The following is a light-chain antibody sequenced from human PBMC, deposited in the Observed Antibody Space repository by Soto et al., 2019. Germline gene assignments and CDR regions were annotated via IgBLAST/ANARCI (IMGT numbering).Light chain of an antibody. CDR2: DVS. V-gene: IGLV2-14*03. Sequence: QSALTQPASVSGSPGQSITISCTGTSSDVGGYNYVSWYQHHPGKAPTLMIFDVSNRPSGVSNRFSGSKSGNTASLTISGLQAEDEADYYCSSYTASSTYVFGTGTKLTVL. CDR1: SSDVGGYNY. J-gene: IGLJ1*01. CDR3: SSYTASSTYV.